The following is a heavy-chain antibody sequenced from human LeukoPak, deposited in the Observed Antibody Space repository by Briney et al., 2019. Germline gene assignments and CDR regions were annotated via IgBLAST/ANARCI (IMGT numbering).Heavy chain of an antibody. CDR1: GGSISSGGYS. Sequence: SETLSLTCAVSGGSISSGGYSWSWIRQPPGKGLEWIGYIYYSGSTYYNPSLKSRVTISVDTSKNQFSLKLSSVTAADTAVYYCARDTYYDFWSGPDAFDIWGQGTMVTVSS. D-gene: IGHD3-3*01. V-gene: IGHV4-30-4*07. J-gene: IGHJ3*02. CDR2: IYYSGST. CDR3: ARDTYYDFWSGPDAFDI.